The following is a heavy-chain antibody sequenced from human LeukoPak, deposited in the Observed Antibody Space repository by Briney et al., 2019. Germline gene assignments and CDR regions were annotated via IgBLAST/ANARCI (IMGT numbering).Heavy chain of an antibody. CDR3: AIPKGVVVAATGALDI. V-gene: IGHV1-69*05. D-gene: IGHD2-15*01. CDR1: GDTFSSYA. CDR2: IIPIFGTA. J-gene: IGHJ3*02. Sequence: SVKVSCKASGDTFSSYAISWVRQAPGQGLEWMGRIIPIFGTANYAQKFQGRVTITTDESTSTAYMELSSLRSEDTAVYYCAIPKGVVVAATGALDIWGKGTMVTVS.